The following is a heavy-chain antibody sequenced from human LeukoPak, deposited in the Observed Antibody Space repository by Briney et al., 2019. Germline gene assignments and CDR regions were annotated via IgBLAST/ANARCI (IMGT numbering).Heavy chain of an antibody. Sequence: SETLSLTCTVSGGSIGSYYWNWIRQPPGKGLEWIAYKYYSGSTNYNPSLKSRVTISVDTSKNQFSLRLSSVTAADTAVYYCARQTGITGTVDAFDIWGQGTVVTVSS. CDR2: KYYSGST. CDR3: ARQTGITGTVDAFDI. V-gene: IGHV4-59*08. CDR1: GGSIGSYY. D-gene: IGHD1-7*01. J-gene: IGHJ3*02.